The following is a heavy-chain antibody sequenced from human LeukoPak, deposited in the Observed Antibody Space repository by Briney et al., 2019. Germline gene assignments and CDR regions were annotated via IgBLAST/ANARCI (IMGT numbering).Heavy chain of an antibody. V-gene: IGHV4-38-2*02. CDR3: ATGWSGYYWTT. Sequence: PSETLSHTCSVSGYSISSGYYWGWIRQPPGKGLEWIGSIYHSGSTYYNTSLKSRVTISVDTSKNQLSLKLNSVTAADTAVYYCATGWSGYYWTTWGQGTLVAVSS. D-gene: IGHD3-3*01. J-gene: IGHJ5*02. CDR1: GYSISSGYY. CDR2: IYHSGST.